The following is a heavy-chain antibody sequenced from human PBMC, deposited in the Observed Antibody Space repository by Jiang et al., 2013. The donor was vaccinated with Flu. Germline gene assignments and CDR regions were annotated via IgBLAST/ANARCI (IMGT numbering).Heavy chain of an antibody. Sequence: GAEVKKPGDSLKISCKESGNNFAGHWVAWVRQLPGKDLEWMGLINTDDSDTRYSPSFQGHVTISADESVSSESVSTVYLQWNRLEASDTATYFCARVNVGQCNDTTCAGPFQIDVWGPRDHGRRL. J-gene: IGHJ6*01. CDR3: ARVNVGQCNDTTCAGPFQIDV. D-gene: IGHD1-26*01. CDR2: INTDDSDT. V-gene: IGHV5-51*03. CDR1: GNNFAGHW.